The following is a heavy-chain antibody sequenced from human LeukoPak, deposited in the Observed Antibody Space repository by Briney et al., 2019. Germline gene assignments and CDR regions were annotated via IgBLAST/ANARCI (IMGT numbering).Heavy chain of an antibody. CDR2: ISGSGGST. D-gene: IGHD6-19*01. Sequence: GGSLRLSCAASGFTFSNYAMTWVRQAPGRGLEWVSAISGSGGSTHYADSVKGRFTISRDNSKNTLYLQMNSLRAEDTAMYYCAKSSSGWYFDYWGQGTLVTVSS. CDR1: GFTFSNYA. V-gene: IGHV3-23*01. CDR3: AKSSSGWYFDY. J-gene: IGHJ4*02.